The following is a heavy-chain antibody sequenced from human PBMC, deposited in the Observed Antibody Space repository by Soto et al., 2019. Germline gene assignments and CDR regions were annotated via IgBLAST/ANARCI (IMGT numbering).Heavy chain of an antibody. J-gene: IGHJ3*02. Sequence: EVQVLESGGGLVQPGGSLRLSCAASGFTFSNYIMTWIRQAPGKGLEWVSTITAGGDGTYYADSVKGQFTMSRDTSKNTLYLQMNSLGAEDTAVYYCAPHVYCSGGSCQYDAFDIRGQGTMVTVSS. V-gene: IGHV3-23*01. CDR2: ITAGGDGT. CDR3: APHVYCSGGSCQYDAFDI. CDR1: GFTFSNYI. D-gene: IGHD2-15*01.